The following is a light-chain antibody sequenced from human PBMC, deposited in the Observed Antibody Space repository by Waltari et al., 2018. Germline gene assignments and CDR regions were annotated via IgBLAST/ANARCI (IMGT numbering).Light chain of an antibody. J-gene: IGKJ4*01. V-gene: IGKV1-6*01. CDR3: RQGYSDPST. Sequence: IQMTQSPSSLSASVGGPVTITCQASQDIDNNLNCYQQQPGTAPKLLTSRASCLQGGLPSRCGGDGSGTDFTLTIGSLQPEDFATYGCRQGYSDPSTFSGGTKVEIK. CDR2: RAS. CDR1: QDIDNN.